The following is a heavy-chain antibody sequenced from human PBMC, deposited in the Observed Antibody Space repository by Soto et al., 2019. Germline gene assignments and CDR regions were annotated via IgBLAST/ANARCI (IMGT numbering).Heavy chain of an antibody. CDR1: GGTFSSYA. CDR2: IIPIFGTA. D-gene: IGHD3-10*01. J-gene: IGHJ6*02. Sequence: QVPLVQSGAEVKKPGSSVKVSCKASGGTFSSYAISWVRQAPGQGLEWMGGIIPIFGTANYAQKFQGRVTITADESTSTAYMELSSLRSEDTAVYYCARGPDYYGSGSYSGNYYYYGMDVWGQGTTVTVSS. V-gene: IGHV1-69*01. CDR3: ARGPDYYGSGSYSGNYYYYGMDV.